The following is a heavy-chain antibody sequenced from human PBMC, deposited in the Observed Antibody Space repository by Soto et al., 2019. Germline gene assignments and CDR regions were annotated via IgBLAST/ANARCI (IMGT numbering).Heavy chain of an antibody. CDR2: VSYGGRT. J-gene: IGHJ5*02. V-gene: IGHV4-59*12. Sequence: SETLSLTCTVSRGSINNYYWTLIRQPPGKGLEWIGYVSYGGRTNYNPSLKSRVNMFVDKSKNQFSLNLTSVTAADTAVYFCAREIVTAGGNNYFDPWGPGTLVTVSS. CDR3: AREIVTAGGNNYFDP. CDR1: RGSINNYY. D-gene: IGHD2-21*02.